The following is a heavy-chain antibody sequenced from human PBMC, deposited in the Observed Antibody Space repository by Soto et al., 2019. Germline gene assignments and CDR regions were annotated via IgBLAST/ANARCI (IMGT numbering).Heavy chain of an antibody. CDR1: GFTFSSYG. CDR3: AKDGPLPLIAAAGKSITGATDYYDGMDV. Sequence: GGSLRLSCAASGFTFSSYGMHWVRQAPGKGLEWVAVISYDGSNKYYADSVKGRFTISRDNSKNTLYLQMNSLRAEDTAVYYCAKDGPLPLIAAAGKSITGATDYYDGMDVWGQGTTVTVSS. D-gene: IGHD6-13*01. CDR2: ISYDGSNK. J-gene: IGHJ6*02. V-gene: IGHV3-30*18.